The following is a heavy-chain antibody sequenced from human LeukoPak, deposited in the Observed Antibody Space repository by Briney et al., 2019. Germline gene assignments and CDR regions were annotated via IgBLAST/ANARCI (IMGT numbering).Heavy chain of an antibody. Sequence: SETLSLTCTVSGGSISTYYWSWIRQPPGKGLEWIGYIYYSGTTNYNPSLKTRVIISVDTSKNQFSLKLSSVTAADTAVYYCARHMIDSGSYYPPPLYMDVWGKGTRVTISS. V-gene: IGHV4-59*01. CDR2: IYYSGTT. CDR3: ARHMIDSGSYYPPPLYMDV. J-gene: IGHJ6*03. CDR1: GGSISTYY. D-gene: IGHD3-10*01.